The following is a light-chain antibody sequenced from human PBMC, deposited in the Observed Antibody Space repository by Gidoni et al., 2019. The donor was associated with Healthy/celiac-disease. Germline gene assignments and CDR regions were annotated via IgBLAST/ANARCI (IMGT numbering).Light chain of an antibody. Sequence: SVLTHPPSASGPPAQRVTISCSGSSSNIVSNTVNWYQQLPGPAPKLLIYSNNQRPSGVPDRFSGSKSGTSASLAISGLQSEEEADYYCAAWDDSLMGVFGGGTKLTVL. CDR3: AAWDDSLMGV. CDR1: SSNIVSNT. J-gene: IGLJ3*02. CDR2: SNN. V-gene: IGLV1-44*01.